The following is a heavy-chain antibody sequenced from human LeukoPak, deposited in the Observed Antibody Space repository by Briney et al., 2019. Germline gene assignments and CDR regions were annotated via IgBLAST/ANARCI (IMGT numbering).Heavy chain of an antibody. CDR3: TRATTTFDY. CDR2: TYYRSKWYN. Sequence: SQTLSLTCAISGDSVSSNSAAWNWIRQSPPRGLEWLGGTYYRSKWYNDYAVSVKSRITINPDTSKNQFSLQLNSVTPEDTAVYYCTRATTTFDYWGQGTLVTVSS. V-gene: IGHV6-1*01. D-gene: IGHD5-12*01. CDR1: GDSVSSNSAA. J-gene: IGHJ4*02.